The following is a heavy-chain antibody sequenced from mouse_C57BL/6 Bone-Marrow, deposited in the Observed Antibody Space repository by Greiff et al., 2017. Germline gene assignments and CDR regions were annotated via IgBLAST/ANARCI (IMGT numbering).Heavy chain of an antibody. CDR1: GFTFTDYY. J-gene: IGHJ1*03. V-gene: IGHV7-3*01. Sequence: EVKVVESGGGLVQPGGSLSLSCAASGFTFTDYYMSWVRQPPGKALEWLGFIRNKANGYTTEYSASVKGRFTISRDNSQSILYLQRNALRAEDSATYYCARSLYDYDGYWYCDVWGTGTTVTVSS. D-gene: IGHD2-4*01. CDR3: ARSLYDYDGYWYCDV. CDR2: IRNKANGYTT.